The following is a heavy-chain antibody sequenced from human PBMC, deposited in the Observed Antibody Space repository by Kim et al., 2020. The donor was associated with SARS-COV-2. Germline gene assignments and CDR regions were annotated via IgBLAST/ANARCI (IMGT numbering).Heavy chain of an antibody. Sequence: AGSVKGRFTISRDNAKNTLYLQMNSLRAEDTAVYYCARAGYSSSFYGMDVWGQGTTVTVSS. V-gene: IGHV3-74*01. CDR3: ARAGYSSSFYGMDV. J-gene: IGHJ6*02. D-gene: IGHD6-13*01.